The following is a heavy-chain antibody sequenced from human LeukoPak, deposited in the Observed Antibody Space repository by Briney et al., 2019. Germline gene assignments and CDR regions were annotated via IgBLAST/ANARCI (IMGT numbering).Heavy chain of an antibody. CDR3: ARARDYYDNSGPFDY. J-gene: IGHJ4*02. CDR2: IKQDGSEK. D-gene: IGHD3-22*01. V-gene: IGHV3-7*01. Sequence: GGSQRLSCAASGFTFSSYWMSWVRQAPGKGREWVANIKQDGSEKYYVDSVKGRFTISRDNAKNSLYLQMNSLRAEDTAVYYCARARDYYDNSGPFDYWGQGTLVTVSS. CDR1: GFTFSSYW.